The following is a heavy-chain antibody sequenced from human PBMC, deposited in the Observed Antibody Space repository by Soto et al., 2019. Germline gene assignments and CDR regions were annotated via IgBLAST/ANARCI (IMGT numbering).Heavy chain of an antibody. CDR1: GYTFTSYG. J-gene: IGHJ4*02. V-gene: IGHV1-18*01. CDR3: ARALSIAVAGYYFDY. CDR2: ISAYNGNT. D-gene: IGHD6-19*01. Sequence: ASVKVSCKASGYTFTSYGISWVRQAPGQGPEWMGWISAYNGNTNYAQKLQGRVTMTTDTSTSTAYMELRSLRSDDTAVYYCARALSIAVAGYYFDYWGQGTLVTVPQ.